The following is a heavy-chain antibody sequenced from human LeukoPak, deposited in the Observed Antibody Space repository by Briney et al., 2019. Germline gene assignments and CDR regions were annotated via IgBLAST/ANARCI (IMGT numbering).Heavy chain of an antibody. D-gene: IGHD2-2*01. J-gene: IGHJ5*02. CDR2: MNPXXXXX. V-gene: IGHV1-8*01. CDR3: ARDPGRYCSSTSCREHNWFDP. Sequence: MGXMNPXXXXXGYAQKFQGRVTMTRNTSISTAYMELSSLRSEDTAVYYCARDPGRYCSSTSCREHNWFDPWGQGTLVTVSS.